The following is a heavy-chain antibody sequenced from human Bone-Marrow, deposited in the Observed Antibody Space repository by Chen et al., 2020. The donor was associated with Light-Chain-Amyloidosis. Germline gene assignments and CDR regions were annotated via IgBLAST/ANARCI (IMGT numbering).Heavy chain of an antibody. D-gene: IGHD5-12*01. V-gene: IGHV3-23*01. CDR3: AKCPTSIWLQEI. J-gene: IGHJ4*02. CDR1: GFTFNNYG. Sequence: EVHLLDSGGGLVQPGGSLRLSCVGSGFTFNNYGMTWVRQSPEKGLEWVSAISGSGDNTYYADSVRGRFTISRDNSKNTLYLQMNSLRVEDTAVYYCAKCPTSIWLQEIWGQGTLVTVSS. CDR2: ISGSGDNT.